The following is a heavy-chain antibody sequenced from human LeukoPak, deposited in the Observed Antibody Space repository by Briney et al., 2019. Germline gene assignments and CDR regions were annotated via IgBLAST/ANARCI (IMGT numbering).Heavy chain of an antibody. J-gene: IGHJ2*01. CDR3: ARGKKDYDSWSAHPVEYWYFDL. V-gene: IGHV1-69*04. CDR1: GGTFSSYA. Sequence: SVKVSCKASGGTFSSYAISWVRQAPGQGLEWMGRIIPILGIANYAQKFQGRVTITADKSTSTAYMELSSLRSEDTAVYYCARGKKDYDSWSAHPVEYWYFDLWGRGTLVTVSS. D-gene: IGHD3-3*01. CDR2: IIPILGIA.